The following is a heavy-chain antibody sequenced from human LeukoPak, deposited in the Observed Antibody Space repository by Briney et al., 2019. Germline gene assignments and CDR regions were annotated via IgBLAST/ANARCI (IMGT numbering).Heavy chain of an antibody. CDR2: IIPIFGTA. CDR1: GYTFTSYA. J-gene: IGHJ3*02. CDR3: ARGALRDAFDI. D-gene: IGHD2-21*01. V-gene: IGHV1-69*05. Sequence: RASVKVSCKASGYTFTSYAMNWVRQAPGQGLEWMGGIIPIFGTANYAQKFQGRVTITTDESTSTAYMELSSLRSEDTAVYYCARGALRDAFDIWGQGTMVTVSS.